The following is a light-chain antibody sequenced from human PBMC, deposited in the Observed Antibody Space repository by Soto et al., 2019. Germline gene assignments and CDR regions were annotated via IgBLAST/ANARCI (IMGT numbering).Light chain of an antibody. Sequence: ENVLTQSPGTLSLFTGERATLSCSASQIVGDKFLAWYQQKAGQAPRLLFYSASRGATVVADRFSGSGSRTDFTLTISSLQPEDFVTYCCQQSYCTPVAFGQGTKVDIK. CDR2: SAS. V-gene: IGKV3-20*01. J-gene: IGKJ1*01. CDR1: QIVGDKF. CDR3: QQSYCTPVA.